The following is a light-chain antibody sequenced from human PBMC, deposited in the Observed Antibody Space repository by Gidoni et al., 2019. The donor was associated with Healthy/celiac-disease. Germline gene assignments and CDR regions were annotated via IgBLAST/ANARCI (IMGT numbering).Light chain of an antibody. V-gene: IGKV1-39*01. CDR2: AAS. Sequence: DIQMTQSPSSLSASVGDRVTITCRASQSISSYLNWYQQKPGKAPKPLIYAASSLQSGVPSRFSGSGSGTDFSLTISSLQPEDFATYYCQQSYSTPATWTFGQGTKVEIK. CDR3: QQSYSTPATWT. CDR1: QSISSY. J-gene: IGKJ1*01.